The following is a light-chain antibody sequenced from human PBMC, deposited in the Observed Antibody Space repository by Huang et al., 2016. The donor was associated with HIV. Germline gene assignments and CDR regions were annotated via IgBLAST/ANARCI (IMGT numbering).Light chain of an antibody. CDR1: QEISNY. J-gene: IGKJ1*01. V-gene: IGKV1-33*01. CDR3: QHYDNLRT. CDR2: DAS. Sequence: DIQMTQSPSSLSASVGDRVTITCQASQEISNYLNWYQQKPGKAPKLLIYDASNWETGVSSRFSGSGSGTDFTFTISSLQPEDIATYYCQHYDNLRTFGQGTKVEIK.